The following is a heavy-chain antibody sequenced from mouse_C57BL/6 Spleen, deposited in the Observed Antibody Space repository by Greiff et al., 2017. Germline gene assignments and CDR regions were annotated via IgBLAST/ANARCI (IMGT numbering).Heavy chain of an antibody. Sequence: EVKLMESGGGLVKPGGSLKLSCAASGFTFSSYTMSWVRQTPEKRLEWVATISGGGGNTYYPDSVKGRFTISRDNAKNTLYLQMSSLRSEDTALYYCARQGDYGSRRAMDYWGQGTSVTVSS. D-gene: IGHD1-1*01. V-gene: IGHV5-9*01. CDR2: ISGGGGNT. CDR1: GFTFSSYT. CDR3: ARQGDYGSRRAMDY. J-gene: IGHJ4*01.